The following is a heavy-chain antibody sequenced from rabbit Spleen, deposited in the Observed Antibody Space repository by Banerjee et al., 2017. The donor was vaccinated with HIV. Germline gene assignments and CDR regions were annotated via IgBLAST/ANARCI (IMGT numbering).Heavy chain of an antibody. J-gene: IGHJ4*01. CDR2: IYTGNGKT. Sequence: QSLEESGGGLVKPGASLTLTCKASGFSLNSGYDMCWVRQAPGKGLEWIGCIYTGNGKTYYASWAKGRFTISKSSSTTVTLRMTSLTVADRATYFCARDAGTGDYIDVYFNLWGPGTLVTVS. CDR3: ARDAGTGDYIDVYFNL. V-gene: IGHV1S40*01. D-gene: IGHD8-1*01. CDR1: GFSLNSGYD.